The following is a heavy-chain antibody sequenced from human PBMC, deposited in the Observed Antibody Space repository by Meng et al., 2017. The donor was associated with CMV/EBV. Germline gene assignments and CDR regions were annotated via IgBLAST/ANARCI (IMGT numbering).Heavy chain of an antibody. Sequence: GSLRLSCTVSGGSISSSSYYWGWGRQPPGQGVEWIGSLYYTGSTYYNTSLGSRFTMYVDTSRHQFSLKLSSVTAADTAVYYCARQGGASPTSLVFWGPGILVTVSS. CDR1: GGSISSSSYY. D-gene: IGHD2/OR15-2a*01. CDR3: ARQGGASPTSLVF. J-gene: IGHJ4*02. CDR2: LYYTGST. V-gene: IGHV4-39*01.